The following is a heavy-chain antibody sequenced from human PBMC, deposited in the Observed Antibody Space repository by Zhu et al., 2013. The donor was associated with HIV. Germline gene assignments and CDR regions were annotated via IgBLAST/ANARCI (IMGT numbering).Heavy chain of an antibody. CDR3: ARGPVEPAATAIYYYMDS. CDR2: ISAYNGNT. CDR1: GYTFSNYG. D-gene: IGHD2-2*01. Sequence: QVQLVQSGSEVKPPGASVRVSCQASGYTFSNYGVAWLRQAPGQGPEWMGWISAYNGNTNYAQKLQGRVTMITDTSTSTAYMELRSLRSDDTALYYCARGPVEPAATAIYYYMDSGAQGPRSPS. J-gene: IGHJ6*03. V-gene: IGHV1-18*04.